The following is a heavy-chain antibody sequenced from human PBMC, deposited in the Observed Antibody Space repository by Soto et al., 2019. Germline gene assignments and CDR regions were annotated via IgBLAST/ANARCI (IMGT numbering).Heavy chain of an antibody. Sequence: GGALRLSCAASVFTFSSYAMHWVRQAPGKGLEWVAVISYDGSNKYYADSVKGRFTISRDNSKNTLYLQMNSLRAEDTAVYYCVRDGGSRPGYFDYWGQGTLVTVSS. V-gene: IGHV3-30-3*01. CDR3: VRDGGSRPGYFDY. J-gene: IGHJ4*02. D-gene: IGHD2-2*01. CDR2: ISYDGSNK. CDR1: VFTFSSYA.